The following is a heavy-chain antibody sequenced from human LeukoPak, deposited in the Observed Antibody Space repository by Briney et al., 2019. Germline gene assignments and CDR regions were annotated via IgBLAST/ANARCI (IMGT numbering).Heavy chain of an antibody. CDR3: VKITSVTGGDC. V-gene: IGHV3-64D*09. CDR2: ISSNGGSS. J-gene: IGHJ4*02. D-gene: IGHD1-1*01. CDR1: GFTFSAYA. Sequence: GGSLRLSCSASGFTFSAYAMYWVRQAPGKGLEYVSGISSNGGSSFYADSVKGRFTISRDNSKNTLYLQMSSLRAEDTAVYYCVKITSVTGGDCWGQGTRLTVSS.